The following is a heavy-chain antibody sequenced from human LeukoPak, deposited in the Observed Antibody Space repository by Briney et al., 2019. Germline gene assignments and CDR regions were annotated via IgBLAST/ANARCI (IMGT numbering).Heavy chain of an antibody. V-gene: IGHV4-59*01. CDR2: INYSGST. CDR1: GGSITSYH. Sequence: SETLSLTCTISGGSITSYHWSWIRQPPGKGLEWIGYINYSGSTNYNPSPKSRGTISVYTSKNQFSLNLRSVTAADTAVYYCARGSRDGYNHFDYWGQGTLVTVSS. J-gene: IGHJ4*02. CDR3: ARGSRDGYNHFDY. D-gene: IGHD5-24*01.